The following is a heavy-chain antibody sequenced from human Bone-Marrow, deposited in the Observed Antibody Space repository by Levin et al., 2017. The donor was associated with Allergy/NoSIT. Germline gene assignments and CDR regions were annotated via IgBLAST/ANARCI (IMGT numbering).Heavy chain of an antibody. J-gene: IGHJ6*02. V-gene: IGHV3-30*18. D-gene: IGHD6-13*01. CDR1: GFTFSNFG. Sequence: QRGESLKISCVASGFTFSNFGVHWVRQVPGKGLEWVAVISYDGLKRHYADSVEGRFTISRDNSKNTLYLHMNTLKTDDTAIYYCAKSRGSSWSYYFYGLDVWGQGTTVTVSS. CDR3: AKSRGSSWSYYFYGLDV. CDR2: ISYDGLKR.